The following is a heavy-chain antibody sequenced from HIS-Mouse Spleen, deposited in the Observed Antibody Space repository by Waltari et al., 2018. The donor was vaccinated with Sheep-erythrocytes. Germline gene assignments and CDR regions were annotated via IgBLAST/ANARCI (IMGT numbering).Heavy chain of an antibody. CDR3: ARLYYYDSSGYYFDY. J-gene: IGHJ4*02. CDR2: IYYSGST. D-gene: IGHD3-22*01. V-gene: IGHV4-39*01. Sequence: QLQLQESGPGLVKPSETLSLTCTVPVGSISRSSYYGGWIRQPPGKGLEWIGSIYYSGSTYYNPSLKSRVTISVDTSKNQFSLKLSSVTAADTAVYYCARLYYYDSSGYYFDYWGQGTLVTVSS. CDR1: VGSISRSSYY.